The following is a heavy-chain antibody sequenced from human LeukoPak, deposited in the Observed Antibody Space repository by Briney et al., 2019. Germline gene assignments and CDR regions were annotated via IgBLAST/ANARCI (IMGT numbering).Heavy chain of an antibody. Sequence: PSETLSLTCNVSGVSISSYYWSWIRQPPGKGLEWIGYIYYSGSTNYNPSLKSRVTISVDTSKNQFSLKLSSVTAADTAVYYCARGGRYCSGGSCYPIWFDPWGQGTLVTVSS. CDR3: ARGGRYCSGGSCYPIWFDP. J-gene: IGHJ5*02. CDR2: IYYSGST. V-gene: IGHV4-59*01. CDR1: GVSISSYY. D-gene: IGHD2-15*01.